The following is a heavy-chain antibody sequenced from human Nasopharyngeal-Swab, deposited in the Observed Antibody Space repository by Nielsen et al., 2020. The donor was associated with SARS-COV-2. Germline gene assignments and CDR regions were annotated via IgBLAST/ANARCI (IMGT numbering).Heavy chain of an antibody. D-gene: IGHD3-22*01. Sequence: GESLKISCAASGFTFSSYGMHWVRQAPGKGLEWVAVIWYDGSNKYYADSVKGRFTISRDNSKNTLYLQMNSLRAEDTAVYYCARDYYDSSGYYYFDYWGQETLVTVSS. CDR2: IWYDGSNK. J-gene: IGHJ4*02. V-gene: IGHV3-33*01. CDR1: GFTFSSYG. CDR3: ARDYYDSSGYYYFDY.